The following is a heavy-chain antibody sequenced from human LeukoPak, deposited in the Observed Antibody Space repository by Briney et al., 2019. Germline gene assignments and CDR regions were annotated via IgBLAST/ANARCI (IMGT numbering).Heavy chain of an antibody. D-gene: IGHD5-12*01. V-gene: IGHV3-30*03. J-gene: IGHJ4*02. Sequence: GGSLRLSCAASGFTFSSYGMHWVRQAPGKGLEWVAVISYDGSNKYYADSVKGRFTISRDNSKNTLYLQMNSLRAEDTAVYYCARDSGYSGYEPFDYWGQGTLVTVSP. CDR3: ARDSGYSGYEPFDY. CDR2: ISYDGSNK. CDR1: GFTFSSYG.